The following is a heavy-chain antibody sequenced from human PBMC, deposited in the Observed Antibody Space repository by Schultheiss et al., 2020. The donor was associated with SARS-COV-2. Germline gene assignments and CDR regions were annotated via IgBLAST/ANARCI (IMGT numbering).Heavy chain of an antibody. D-gene: IGHD4-17*01. CDR2: IYQNGNT. CDR3: VREGDYGDYHTFAS. V-gene: IGHV4-59*01. J-gene: IGHJ5*01. CDR1: GGSIRSFY. Sequence: SETLSLTCSVSGGSIRSFYCSWIRQSPGKGLEWIGYIYQNGNTNYNPSLKSRVTISRDTSKKQFSLKLSSVTAADTAVYYCVREGDYGDYHTFASWGHGTLVTVSS.